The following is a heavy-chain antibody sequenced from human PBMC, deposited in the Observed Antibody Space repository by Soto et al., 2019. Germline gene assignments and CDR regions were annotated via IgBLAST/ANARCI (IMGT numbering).Heavy chain of an antibody. J-gene: IGHJ6*02. D-gene: IGHD1-26*01. CDR2: ISAYNGNT. CDR1: GYTFTSYG. V-gene: IGHV1-18*01. CDR3: GRGRGVKSGSYLRTNYYYGMDV. Sequence: QVQLVQSGAEVKKPGASVKVSCKASGYTFTSYGISWVRQAPGQGLEWMGWISAYNGNTNYAQKLQGRVTMTTDTSTSTAYMELRSLRSDDTAVYYCGRGRGVKSGSYLRTNYYYGMDVWGQGTTVTVSS.